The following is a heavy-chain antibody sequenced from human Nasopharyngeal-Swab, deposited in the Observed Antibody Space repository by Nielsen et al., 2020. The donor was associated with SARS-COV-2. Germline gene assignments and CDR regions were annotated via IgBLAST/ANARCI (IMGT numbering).Heavy chain of an antibody. CDR3: AKVLSHYGDYGNDAFDI. V-gene: IGHV3-23*01. Sequence: GESLKISCAASGFSFSTYWMTWVRQAPGKGLEWVSAISGSGGSTYYADSVKGRFTISRDNSKNTLYLQMNSLRAEDTAVYYCAKVLSHYGDYGNDAFDIWGQGTMVTVSS. J-gene: IGHJ3*02. CDR1: GFSFSTYW. D-gene: IGHD4-17*01. CDR2: ISGSGGST.